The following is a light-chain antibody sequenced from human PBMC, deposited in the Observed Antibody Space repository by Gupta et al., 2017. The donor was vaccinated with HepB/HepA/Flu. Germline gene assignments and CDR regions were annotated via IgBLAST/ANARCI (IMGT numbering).Light chain of an antibody. J-gene: IGKJ1*01. CDR3: QHCSTTPRT. CDR1: QSISSS. V-gene: IGKV1-39*01. Sequence: IHITQSPSSLSASVGDRVTITCLASQSISSSLNWYQQRPGKAPKLLIYDATTVQSGVPSRFSGSGSGTDFILIIGRLQPEDFGNYYCQHCSTTPRTFGQGTTVEVK. CDR2: DAT.